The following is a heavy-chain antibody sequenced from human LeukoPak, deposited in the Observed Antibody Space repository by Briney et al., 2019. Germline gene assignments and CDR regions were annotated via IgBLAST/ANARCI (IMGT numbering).Heavy chain of an antibody. CDR3: ARGIPTYYYVSSGRSGFDY. V-gene: IGHV4-59*12. J-gene: IGHJ4*02. Sequence: SETLSLTCTVSGGSISNYYWNWIRQPPGKGLEWIGYIYYTGSTNYNPSLKSRVTMSVDTSKNQFSLKLSSVTAADTAVYYCARGIPTYYYVSSGRSGFDYWGQGTLVTVSS. D-gene: IGHD3-22*01. CDR1: GGSISNYY. CDR2: IYYTGST.